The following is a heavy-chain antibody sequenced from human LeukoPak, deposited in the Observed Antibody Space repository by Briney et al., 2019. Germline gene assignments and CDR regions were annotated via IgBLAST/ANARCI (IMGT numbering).Heavy chain of an antibody. CDR1: GGSISSYY. Sequence: SETLSLTCTVSGGSISSYYWSWIRQPPGKGLEWIGYIYYSGSTNYNPSLKSRVTISVDTSKNQFSLKLSSVTAADTAVYYCASYSGSYWTGYYYYYMDVWRKGTTVTVSS. CDR3: ASYSGSYWTGYYYYYMDV. D-gene: IGHD1-26*01. J-gene: IGHJ6*03. V-gene: IGHV4-59*01. CDR2: IYYSGST.